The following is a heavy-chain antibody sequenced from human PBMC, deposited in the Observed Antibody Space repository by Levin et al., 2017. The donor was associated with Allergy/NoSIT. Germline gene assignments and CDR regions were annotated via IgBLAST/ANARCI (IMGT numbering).Heavy chain of an antibody. CDR1: GFTVSNSY. CDR2: IYNDGST. CDR3: ARDWIQGSAPEYFQH. V-gene: IGHV3-53*01. Sequence: GGSLRLSCAASGFTVSNSYMSWVRQAPGKGLEWVSVIYNDGSTFYADSVRGRFTISRDNSKNTLYLQMNSLRAEDTAMYYCARDWIQGSAPEYFQHWGQGTLVTVSS. J-gene: IGHJ1*01. D-gene: IGHD5-18*01.